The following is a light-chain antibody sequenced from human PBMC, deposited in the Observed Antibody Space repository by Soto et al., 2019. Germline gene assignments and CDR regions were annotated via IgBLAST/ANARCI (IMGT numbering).Light chain of an antibody. CDR1: QTILYSSNNKNY. J-gene: IGKJ2*01. V-gene: IGKV4-1*01. Sequence: DIVMTQSPDSLAVSLGERATINCRSSQTILYSSNNKNYLAWYQQKPGQPPELLISWASTRDSGVPDRFSGSESGTDFTLTISSLQAEDGAVYYCQQYYGTPYTFGQGTRLEIK. CDR3: QQYYGTPYT. CDR2: WAS.